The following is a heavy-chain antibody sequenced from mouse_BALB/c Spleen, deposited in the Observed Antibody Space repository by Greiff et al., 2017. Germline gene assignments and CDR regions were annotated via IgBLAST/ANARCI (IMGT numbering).Heavy chain of an antibody. CDR2: IYPGDGDT. CDR1: GYTFTSYW. Sequence: VQLHQSGAELARPGASVKLSCKASGYTFTSYWMQWVKQRPGQGLEWLGAIYPGDGDTRYTQKFKGKATLTADKSSSTAYMQLSSLASEDSAVYYCARSVCADWGQGNLVTVSA. J-gene: IGHJ3*01. CDR3: ARSVCAD. V-gene: IGHV1-87*01.